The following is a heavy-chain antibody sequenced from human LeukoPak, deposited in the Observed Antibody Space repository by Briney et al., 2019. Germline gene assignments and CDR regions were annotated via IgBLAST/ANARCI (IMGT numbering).Heavy chain of an antibody. CDR3: ARHEYSGSYYGLSWFDP. CDR1: GGSISSSGYY. CDR2: IYYSGST. Sequence: SETLSLTCTVSGGSISSSGYYWGWIRQPPGKWLEWIASIYYSGSTYYNPSLKSRVTISVDTSKNQLSLKLSSLTAADTAVYYCARHEYSGSYYGLSWFDPWGQGTLVTVSS. V-gene: IGHV4-39*01. J-gene: IGHJ5*02. D-gene: IGHD1-26*01.